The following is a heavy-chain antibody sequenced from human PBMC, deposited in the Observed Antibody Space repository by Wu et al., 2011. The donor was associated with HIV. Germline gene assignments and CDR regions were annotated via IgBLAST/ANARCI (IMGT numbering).Heavy chain of an antibody. V-gene: IGHV1-2*02. CDR1: GYTFTGYY. J-gene: IGHJ3*02. CDR3: ARGEMTTIEPRDAFDY. Sequence: QVQLVQSGAEVKKPGASVKVSCKASGYTFTGYYMHWVRQAPGQGLEWMGWINPNSGGTNYAQKFQGRVTMTRDTSISTAYMGLSRLRSDDTAVYYCARGEMTTIEPRDAFDYLGRRDNGHRLF. D-gene: IGHD5-24*01. CDR2: INPNSGGT.